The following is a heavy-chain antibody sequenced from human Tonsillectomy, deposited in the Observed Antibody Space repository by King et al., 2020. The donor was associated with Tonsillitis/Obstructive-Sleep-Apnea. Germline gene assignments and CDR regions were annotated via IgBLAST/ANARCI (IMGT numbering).Heavy chain of an antibody. V-gene: IGHV4-59*01. CDR2: IYYSGST. J-gene: IGHJ6*02. CDR3: ARGATSSSSSYYSYGMDV. D-gene: IGHD6-6*01. Sequence: VQLQESGPGLVKPSETLSLTCTVSGGSISSYYWSWIRQPPGKGLEWIGYIYYSGSTNYNPSLKSRVTISVDTSKNQFSLKLSSVTAADTAVYYCARGATSSSSSYYSYGMDVWGQGPTVTVSS. CDR1: GGSISSYY.